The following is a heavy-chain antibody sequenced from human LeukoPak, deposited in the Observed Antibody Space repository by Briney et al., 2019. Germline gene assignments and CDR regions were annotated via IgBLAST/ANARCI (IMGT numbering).Heavy chain of an antibody. CDR2: FNPDSGGT. Sequence: ASVKLSCKASGSTFTGYYMHWVRGAPGQRLGWRGWFNPDSGGTIYAQNFQGRVTMARDTSISTAYMELSSLRSAATAEKYGARDLGDTYGSVGDFDYGGQGTLVTVSS. J-gene: IGHJ4*02. V-gene: IGHV1-2*02. CDR1: GSTFTGYY. CDR3: ARDLGDTYGSVGDFDY. D-gene: IGHD3-10*01.